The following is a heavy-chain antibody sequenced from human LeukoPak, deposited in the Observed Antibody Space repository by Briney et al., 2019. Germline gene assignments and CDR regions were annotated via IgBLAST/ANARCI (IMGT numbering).Heavy chain of an antibody. Sequence: GGSLRLSCAASGFTVSSNYMSWVRQAPGKGLEWVSVIHSGGSTYYADSVKGRFTISRDNSKNTLYLQMNSLRAEDTAVYYCARDPLGRWLQSSRYFDLWGRGTLVTVSS. CDR1: GFTVSSNY. CDR3: ARDPLGRWLQSSRYFDL. CDR2: IHSGGST. D-gene: IGHD5-24*01. V-gene: IGHV3-66*02. J-gene: IGHJ2*01.